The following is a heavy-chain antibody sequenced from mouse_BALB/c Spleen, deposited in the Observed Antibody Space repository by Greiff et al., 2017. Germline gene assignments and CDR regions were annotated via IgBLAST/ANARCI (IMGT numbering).Heavy chain of an antibody. D-gene: IGHD2-4*01. CDR1: GFNIKDYY. Sequence: EVQLQQSGAELVRPGALVKLSCKASGFNIKDYYMHWVKQRPEQGLEWIGWIDPENGNTIYDPKFQGKASITADTSSNTAYLQLSSLTSEDTAVYYCAGGLSWFAYWGQGTLVTVSA. V-gene: IGHV14-1*02. J-gene: IGHJ3*01. CDR3: AGGLSWFAY. CDR2: IDPENGNT.